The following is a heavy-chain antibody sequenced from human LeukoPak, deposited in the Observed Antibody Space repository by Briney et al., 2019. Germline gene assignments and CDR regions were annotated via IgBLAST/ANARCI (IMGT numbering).Heavy chain of an antibody. Sequence: ASVKVSCKASGYTFTGYYMHWVRQAPGQGLEWMGWINPSSGGTNYAQKFQGRVTMTRDTSISTAYMELSRLRSDDTAVYYCASAAVAGIIVFDYWGQGTLVTVSS. D-gene: IGHD6-19*01. CDR3: ASAAVAGIIVFDY. V-gene: IGHV1-2*02. J-gene: IGHJ4*02. CDR1: GYTFTGYY. CDR2: INPSSGGT.